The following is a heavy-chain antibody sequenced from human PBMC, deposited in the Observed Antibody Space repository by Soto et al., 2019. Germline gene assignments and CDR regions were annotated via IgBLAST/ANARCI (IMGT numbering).Heavy chain of an antibody. CDR3: ASKDTAMVAPYYYYGMGV. CDR1: GYSFTSYW. D-gene: IGHD5-18*01. V-gene: IGHV5-10-1*01. J-gene: IGHJ6*02. Sequence: GESLKISCKGSGYSFTSYWISWVRQMPGKGLEWRGRIDPSDSYTNYSPSFQGHVTISADKSISTAYLQWSSLNASDTAMYYCASKDTAMVAPYYYYGMGVWGQGTTVTVSS. CDR2: IDPSDSYT.